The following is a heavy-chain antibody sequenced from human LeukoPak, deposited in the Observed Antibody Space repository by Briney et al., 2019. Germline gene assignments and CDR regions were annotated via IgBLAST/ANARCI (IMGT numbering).Heavy chain of an antibody. CDR2: ISSSSYI. J-gene: IGHJ6*03. D-gene: IGHD2-2*01. V-gene: IGHV3-21*01. CDR1: GFTFSSYS. CDR3: ARDPRGYCSSTSCSPEGLYYYMDV. Sequence: PGGSLRLSCAASGFTFSSYSMNWVRQAPGKGLEWVSSISSSSYIYYADSVKGRFTISRDNAKNSLDLQMNSLRAEDTAVYYCARDPRGYCSSTSCSPEGLYYYMDVWGKGTTVTVSS.